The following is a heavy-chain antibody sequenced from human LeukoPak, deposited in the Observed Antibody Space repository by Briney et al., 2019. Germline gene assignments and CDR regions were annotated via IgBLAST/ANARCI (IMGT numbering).Heavy chain of an antibody. CDR2: IYPDDSDT. CDR3: ARRKLAASAPFFAFDI. J-gene: IGHJ3*02. V-gene: IGHV5-51*01. Sequence: PGESLKISCKGSGYSFTSHWIGWVRQMPGKGLEWMGVIYPDDSDTRYGPSFQGQVTISADKSISTAYLQWSSLKASDTAIYFCARRKLAASAPFFAFDIWGQGTMVTVSS. D-gene: IGHD6-6*01. CDR1: GYSFTSHW.